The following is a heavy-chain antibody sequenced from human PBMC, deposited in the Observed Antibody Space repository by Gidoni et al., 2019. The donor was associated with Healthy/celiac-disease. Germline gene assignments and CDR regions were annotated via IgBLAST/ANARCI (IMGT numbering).Heavy chain of an antibody. CDR1: GFTFSSYS. J-gene: IGHJ6*02. Sequence: EVQLVESGGGLVQPGGSLRLSCAASGFTFSSYSMNWARQAPGKGLEWVSYISSSSSTIYYADSVKGRFTISRDNAKNSLYLQMNSLRAEDTAVYCCAREEAARLEGYYYYGMDVWGQGTTVTVSS. V-gene: IGHV3-48*01. CDR3: AREEAARLEGYYYYGMDV. CDR2: ISSSSSTI. D-gene: IGHD6-6*01.